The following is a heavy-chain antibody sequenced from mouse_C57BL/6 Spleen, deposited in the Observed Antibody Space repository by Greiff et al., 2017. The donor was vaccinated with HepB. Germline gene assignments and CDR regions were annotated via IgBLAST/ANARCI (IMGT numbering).Heavy chain of an antibody. J-gene: IGHJ2*01. Sequence: EVQLQQSGPELVKPGASVKISCKASGYSFTDYYMNWVKQSNGKSLEWIGVLNPNYGTTSYNQTFKGKATVTVDQSSSPAYMQRNSLASEDSAVYYSAVTTEVATSYFDYWGQGTTLTVSS. CDR2: LNPNYGTT. CDR1: GYSFTDYY. V-gene: IGHV1-39*01. CDR3: AVTTEVATSYFDY. D-gene: IGHD1-1*01.